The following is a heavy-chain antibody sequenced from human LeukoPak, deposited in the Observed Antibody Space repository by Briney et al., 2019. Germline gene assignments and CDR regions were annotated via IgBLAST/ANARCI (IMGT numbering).Heavy chain of an antibody. CDR2: ISSSGSTI. CDR3: ARDLGCSSTSCPYYYYYGMDV. V-gene: IGHV3-48*03. Sequence: PGRSLRLSCAASGFTFSSYEMNWVRQAPGKGLEWVSYISSSGSTIYYADSVKGRFTISRDNAKNSLYLQMNSLRAEDTAVYYCARDLGCSSTSCPYYYYYGMDVWGQGTTVTVSS. J-gene: IGHJ6*02. D-gene: IGHD2-2*01. CDR1: GFTFSSYE.